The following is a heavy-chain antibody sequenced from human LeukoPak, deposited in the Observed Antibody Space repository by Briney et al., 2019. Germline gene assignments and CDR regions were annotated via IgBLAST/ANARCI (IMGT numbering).Heavy chain of an antibody. CDR1: GFTFSSYW. J-gene: IGHJ6*03. CDR2: IKHDGSEK. CDR3: AREGIAAADYYYYYMDV. V-gene: IGHV3-7*01. Sequence: GGSLRLSCAASGFTFSSYWMSWVRQAPGKGLEWVANIKHDGSEKYYVDSVKGRFTISRDNAKNSLYLQMNSLRAEDTAVYYCAREGIAAADYYYYYMDVWGKGTTVTVSS. D-gene: IGHD6-13*01.